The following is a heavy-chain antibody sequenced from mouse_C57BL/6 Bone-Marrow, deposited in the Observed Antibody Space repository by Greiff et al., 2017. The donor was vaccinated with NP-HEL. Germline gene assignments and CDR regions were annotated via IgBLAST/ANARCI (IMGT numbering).Heavy chain of an antibody. Sequence: QVQLQQSDAELVKPGASVKISCKVSGYTFTDHTIHWMKQRPDQGLEWIGYIYPRDGSTKYNEKFKGKATLTADKSSSTSYMQLNSLPSEASAVFCCARRGGGGFAHWGQGTLVTVSA. V-gene: IGHV1-78*01. CDR1: GYTFTDHT. J-gene: IGHJ3*01. CDR2: IYPRDGST. CDR3: ARRGGGGFAH.